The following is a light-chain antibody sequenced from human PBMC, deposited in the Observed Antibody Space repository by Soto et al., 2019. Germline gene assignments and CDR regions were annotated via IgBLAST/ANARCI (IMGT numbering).Light chain of an antibody. CDR2: DAS. CDR1: QGVSSY. CDR3: QQRSNWPLIT. V-gene: IGKV3-11*01. Sequence: EIVLTQSPGTLSLSPGERATLSCRASQGVSSYLAWYQQKPGQAPRLLIYDASNRATGIPARFSGSGSGTDFSLTISRLEPEDFAVYYCQQRSNWPLITLGQGTRLEIK. J-gene: IGKJ5*01.